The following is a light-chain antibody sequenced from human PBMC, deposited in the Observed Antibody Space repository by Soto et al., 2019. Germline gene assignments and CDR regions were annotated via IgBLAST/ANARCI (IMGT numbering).Light chain of an antibody. V-gene: IGLV2-14*01. CDR2: EVS. CDR3: SSFTRSRAYV. CDR1: SSDVGGYNY. J-gene: IGLJ1*01. Sequence: SALTQPASVSGSPGQSITISCTGTSSDVGGYNYVSWYQQQSGKAPKLMIHEVSNRPSGVSNRFSGSKSGNTASLTISGLQAEDEADYYCSSFTRSRAYVFGSGTKV.